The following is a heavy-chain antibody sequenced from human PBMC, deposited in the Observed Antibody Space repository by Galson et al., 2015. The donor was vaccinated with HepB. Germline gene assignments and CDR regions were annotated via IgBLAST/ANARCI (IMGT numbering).Heavy chain of an antibody. CDR1: GGSISSGGYY. CDR3: ARDIGYGDPNFDY. CDR2: IYYSGST. V-gene: IGHV4-31*03. J-gene: IGHJ4*02. D-gene: IGHD4-17*01. Sequence: TLSLTCTVSGGSISSGGYYWSRIRQHPGKGLEWIGYIYYSGSTYYNPSLKSRVTISVDTSKNQFSLKLSSVTAADTAVYYCARDIGYGDPNFDYWGQGTLVTVSS.